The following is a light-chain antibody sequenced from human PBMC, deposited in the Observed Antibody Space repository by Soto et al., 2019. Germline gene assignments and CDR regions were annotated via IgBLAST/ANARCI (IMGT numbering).Light chain of an antibody. Sequence: TQSPCTLSLSPGERAXXXXXXASQTISSWLAWYQQKPGKAPKLLIYEASSRATGLPDRFSGSGSGTEFTLTISSLQPDDFATYYCQHYNXXXEAFGQGTKVDIK. J-gene: IGKJ1*01. CDR3: QHYNXXXEA. V-gene: IGKV1-5*01. CDR2: EAS. CDR1: QTISSW.